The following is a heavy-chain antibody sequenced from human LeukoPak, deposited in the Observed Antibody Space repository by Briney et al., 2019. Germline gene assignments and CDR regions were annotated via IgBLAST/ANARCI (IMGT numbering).Heavy chain of an antibody. Sequence: GGSLRLSCAASGFTFSSYGMHWVRQAPGKGLEWVAVISYDGSNKYYADSVKGRFTISRDNSKNTLYLQMNSLRAEDTAVYYCAKGAPLNFEVFDYWGQGTLVTVSS. V-gene: IGHV3-30*18. CDR2: ISYDGSNK. J-gene: IGHJ4*02. D-gene: IGHD1-7*01. CDR3: AKGAPLNFEVFDY. CDR1: GFTFSSYG.